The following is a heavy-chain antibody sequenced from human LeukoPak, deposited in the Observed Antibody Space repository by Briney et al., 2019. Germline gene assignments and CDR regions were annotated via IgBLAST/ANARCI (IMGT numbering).Heavy chain of an antibody. CDR3: AKDTVGYCSSTSCSGFDY. CDR1: GFTFTNYA. Sequence: GGSLRLSCAASGFTFTNYAMSWVRQAPGKGLDWVSAISGSGDSTYYADSVKGRFTISRDNSKNTLYLQMNSLRAEDTAVYYCAKDTVGYCSSTSCSGFDYWGQGTLVTVSS. J-gene: IGHJ4*02. D-gene: IGHD2-2*01. CDR2: ISGSGDST. V-gene: IGHV3-23*01.